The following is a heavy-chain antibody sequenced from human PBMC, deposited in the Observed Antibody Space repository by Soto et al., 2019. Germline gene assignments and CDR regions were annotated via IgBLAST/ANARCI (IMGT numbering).Heavy chain of an antibody. CDR1: GYTFTSFG. Sequence: QGQLVQSGAEVKKPGASVKVSCKASGYTFTSFGIRWVRQAPGQGLEWMGWISAYNGNTNYAQKVQGRVTMTTDTSTSTAYMELRSLRSDDTAVYYCARDSGNLGNWAYFFDYWGQGTLVTVSS. V-gene: IGHV1-18*01. CDR3: ARDSGNLGNWAYFFDY. D-gene: IGHD7-27*01. CDR2: ISAYNGNT. J-gene: IGHJ4*02.